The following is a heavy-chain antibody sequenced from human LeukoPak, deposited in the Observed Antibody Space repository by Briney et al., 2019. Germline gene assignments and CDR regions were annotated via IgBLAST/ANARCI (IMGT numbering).Heavy chain of an antibody. CDR1: GGTFSSYA. J-gene: IGHJ4*02. CDR3: ARRGSRQLADY. Sequence: ASVKVSCKASGGTFSSYAISWVRQAPGQGLEWMGWINPNSGGTNYAQKFQGRVTMTRDTSISTAYMEQSRLRSDDTAVYYCARRGSRQLADYWGQGTLVTVSS. V-gene: IGHV1-2*02. D-gene: IGHD6-13*01. CDR2: INPNSGGT.